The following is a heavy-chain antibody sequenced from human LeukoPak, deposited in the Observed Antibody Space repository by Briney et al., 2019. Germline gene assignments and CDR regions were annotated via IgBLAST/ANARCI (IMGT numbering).Heavy chain of an antibody. D-gene: IGHD1-26*01. V-gene: IGHV3-30*18. J-gene: IGHJ4*02. CDR3: AKDREGCPTY. CDR1: GFTFSSYG. Sequence: PGGSLRLSCAASGFTFSSYGMHWVRQAPGKGLEWVAVISYDGSNKYYADSVKGRFTISRDNSKNTLYLQMNSLRAEDTAVYYCAKDREGCPTYWGQGTLAPVSS. CDR2: ISYDGSNK.